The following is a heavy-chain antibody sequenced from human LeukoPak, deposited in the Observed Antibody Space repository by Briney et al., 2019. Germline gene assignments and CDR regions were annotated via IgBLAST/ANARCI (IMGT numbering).Heavy chain of an antibody. CDR2: ISSSSSYI. V-gene: IGHV3-21*01. J-gene: IGHJ4*02. D-gene: IGHD1-7*01. CDR1: GFTFSSYS. Sequence: PGGSLRLSCAASGFTFSSYSVNRVRQAPGKGLEWVSSISSSSSYIYYADSVKGRFTISRDNAKNSLYLQMNSLRAEDTAVYYCARGSMNYAVFDYWGQGTLVTVSS. CDR3: ARGSMNYAVFDY.